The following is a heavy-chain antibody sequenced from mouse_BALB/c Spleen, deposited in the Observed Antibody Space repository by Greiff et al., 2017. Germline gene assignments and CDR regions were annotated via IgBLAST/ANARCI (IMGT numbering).Heavy chain of an antibody. J-gene: IGHJ3*01. D-gene: IGHD1-1*01. CDR1: GYSITSDYA. CDR3: ARGYYGSSFAY. CDR2: ISYSGST. Sequence: EVKLMESGPGLVKPSQSLSLTCTVTGYSITSDYAWNWIRQFPGNKLEWMGYISYSGSTSYNPSLKSRISITRDTSKNQFFLQLNSVTTEDTATYYCARGYYGSSFAYWGQGTLVTVSA. V-gene: IGHV3-2*02.